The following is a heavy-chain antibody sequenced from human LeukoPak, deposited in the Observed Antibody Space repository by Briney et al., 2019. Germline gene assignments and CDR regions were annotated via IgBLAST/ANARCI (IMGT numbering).Heavy chain of an antibody. V-gene: IGHV1-8*03. D-gene: IGHD5-12*01. CDR1: GYTFTSYD. CDR2: MNPNSGNT. J-gene: IGHJ4*02. CDR3: ARTRYDQRPFDY. Sequence: ASVKVSCKASGYTFTSYDINWVRQATGQGLEWMGWMNPNSGNTGYAQKFQGRVTITRNTSISTAYMELSSLRSEDTAVYYCARTRYDQRPFDYWGQGTLVTVSS.